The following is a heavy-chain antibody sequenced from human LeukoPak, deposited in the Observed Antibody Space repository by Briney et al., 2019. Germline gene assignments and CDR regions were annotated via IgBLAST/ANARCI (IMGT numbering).Heavy chain of an antibody. Sequence: ASVTVSCKASGYTFTSYGISWVRQAPGQGLEWMGWISAYNGNTNYAQKLQGRVTMTTDTSTSTAYMELRSLRSDDTAVYYCAREHYDILTGPDAFDIWGQGTMVTVSS. CDR1: GYTFTSYG. CDR3: AREHYDILTGPDAFDI. J-gene: IGHJ3*02. CDR2: ISAYNGNT. D-gene: IGHD3-9*01. V-gene: IGHV1-18*01.